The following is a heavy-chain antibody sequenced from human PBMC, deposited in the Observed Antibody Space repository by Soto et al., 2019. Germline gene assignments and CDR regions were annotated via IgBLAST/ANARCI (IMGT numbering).Heavy chain of an antibody. CDR2: ISSSSSTI. V-gene: IGHV3-48*01. J-gene: IGHJ6*02. CDR3: ARDFPAYYYDSSGYYYGGGYGMDV. D-gene: IGHD3-22*01. CDR1: GFSFSTYS. Sequence: GGSLRLSCAASGFSFSTYSMNWVRQAPGKGLEWVSYISSSSSTIYYADSVRGRFTISRDNAKNSLYLQMSSLRAEDTAVYYCARDFPAYYYDSSGYYYGGGYGMDVWGQGTTVTVSS.